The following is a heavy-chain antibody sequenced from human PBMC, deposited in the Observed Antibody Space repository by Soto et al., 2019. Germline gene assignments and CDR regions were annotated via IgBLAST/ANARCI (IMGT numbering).Heavy chain of an antibody. CDR1: GFTFSSYA. V-gene: IGHV3-23*01. D-gene: IGHD3-3*01. CDR2: ISGSGGST. J-gene: IGHJ4*02. Sequence: PGGSLRLSCAASGFTFSSYAMSWVRQAPGKGLEWVSAISGSGGSTYYADSVKGRFTISRDNSKNTLYLQMNSLRAEDTAVYYCAKGKHLSSGYYQLDHWGQGTLVTVSS. CDR3: AKGKHLSSGYYQLDH.